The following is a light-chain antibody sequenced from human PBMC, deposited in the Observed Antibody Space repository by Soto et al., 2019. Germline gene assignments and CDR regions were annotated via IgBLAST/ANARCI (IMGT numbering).Light chain of an antibody. CDR2: GAS. J-gene: IGKJ2*01. CDR1: QSVSTN. V-gene: IGKV3-15*01. CDR3: QQYNNWPPYT. Sequence: EIVMTQSPATLSVSPGERATLSCRASQSVSTNLAWYQQKPGQATRLLIYGASTRATGFPARFTGSGSGTEFNLTISSLQAADFAVYYCQQYNNWPPYTFGQGTKLEIK.